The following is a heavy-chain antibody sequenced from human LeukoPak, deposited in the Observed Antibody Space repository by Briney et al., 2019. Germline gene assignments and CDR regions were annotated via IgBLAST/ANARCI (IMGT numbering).Heavy chain of an antibody. D-gene: IGHD2-15*01. J-gene: IGHJ3*02. CDR1: GGSITSSGYY. CDR2: FYYSGIT. Sequence: PSETLSLTCTVSGGSITSSGYYWDWIRQPTGKELGWIGNFYYSGITYYNPSLRSRVTISVDTSKNQFSLKLSSVTAADTAVYYCASHHSGASPSDAFDIWGHGTMVTVSS. V-gene: IGHV4-39*01. CDR3: ASHHSGASPSDAFDI.